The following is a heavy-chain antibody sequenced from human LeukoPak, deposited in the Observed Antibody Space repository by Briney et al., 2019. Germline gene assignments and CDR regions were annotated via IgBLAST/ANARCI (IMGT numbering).Heavy chain of an antibody. CDR3: ARRPLYGSGDY. J-gene: IGHJ4*02. D-gene: IGHD3-10*01. V-gene: IGHV4-34*01. CDR2: INHSGST. Sequence: SETLSLTCAVYGGSFSGYYWSWIRQPPGKGLGWIGEINHSGSTNYNPSLKSRVTISVDTSKNQFSLKLSSVTAADTAVYYCARRPLYGSGDYWGQGTLVTVSS. CDR1: GGSFSGYY.